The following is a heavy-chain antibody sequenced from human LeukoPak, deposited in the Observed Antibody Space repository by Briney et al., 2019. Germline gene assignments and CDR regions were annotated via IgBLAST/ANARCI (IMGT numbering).Heavy chain of an antibody. CDR2: ISYDGSKK. Sequence: GGSLRLSCVASGFNFSNHGMHWVRQAPGKGLEWLALISYDGSKKCYGDSVKGRFSISRDNSKNTVFLQMNSLRGEDTALFYCAKARGYSYAELDTWGQGTLVTVSS. CDR3: AKARGYSYAELDT. CDR1: GFNFSNHG. D-gene: IGHD5-18*01. V-gene: IGHV3-30*18. J-gene: IGHJ5*02.